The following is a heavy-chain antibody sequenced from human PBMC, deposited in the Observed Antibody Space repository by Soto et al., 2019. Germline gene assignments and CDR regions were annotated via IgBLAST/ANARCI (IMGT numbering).Heavy chain of an antibody. CDR1: GGSISSSSFH. Sequence: SETLSLTCTVSGGSISSSSFHWGWIRQPPGKGLEWIGSIYYSGSTYYSPSLKNRVNISVDTSKNQFSLKLSSVTAADTAVYYCARRERAAGTDWWFDPWGQGTLVT. J-gene: IGHJ5*02. V-gene: IGHV4-39*01. D-gene: IGHD6-13*01. CDR2: IYYSGST. CDR3: ARRERAAGTDWWFDP.